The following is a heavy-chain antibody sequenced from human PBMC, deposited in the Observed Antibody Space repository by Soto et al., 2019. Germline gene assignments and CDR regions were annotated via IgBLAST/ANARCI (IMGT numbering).Heavy chain of an antibody. J-gene: IGHJ6*02. CDR2: ISGSGGST. Sequence: GVSLRLSCAASGFTFSSYAMSWVRQAPGKGLEWVSAISGSGGSTYYADSVKGRFTISRDNSKNTLYLQMNSLRAEDTAVYYCAKAKSGRRGEYYYYGMDVWGQGTTVTVSS. CDR3: AKAKSGRRGEYYYYGMDV. D-gene: IGHD3-10*01. V-gene: IGHV3-23*01. CDR1: GFTFSSYA.